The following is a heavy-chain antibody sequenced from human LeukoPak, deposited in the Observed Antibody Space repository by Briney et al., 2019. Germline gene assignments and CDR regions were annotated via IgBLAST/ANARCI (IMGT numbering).Heavy chain of an antibody. D-gene: IGHD4-23*01. CDR1: GYTFTSYW. CDR2: IYPGDSDT. Sequence: PGESLQISCKTSGYTFTSYWIGWVRQMPGKGLEWMGIIYPGDSDTRYRPSFQGQVTISADKSISTAYLQWNSLKASDTAMYYCARLQPGNYYFDYWGQGTLVTVSS. J-gene: IGHJ4*02. CDR3: ARLQPGNYYFDY. V-gene: IGHV5-51*01.